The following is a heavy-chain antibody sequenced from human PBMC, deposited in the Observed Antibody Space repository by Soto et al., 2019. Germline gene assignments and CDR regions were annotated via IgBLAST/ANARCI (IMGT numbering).Heavy chain of an antibody. V-gene: IGHV1-18*01. Sequence: QVQLVQSGAEVKKPGASVKVSCKASGYTFTSYGISWVRQAPGQGLEWMGWISDYSGNTNYAQKLQGRVTMTTDTSTSTAYMELRSLKSDDTAVYYGARQYDILTGYYLEVGYWGQGTLVTVSS. D-gene: IGHD3-9*01. J-gene: IGHJ4*02. CDR2: ISDYSGNT. CDR1: GYTFTSYG. CDR3: ARQYDILTGYYLEVGY.